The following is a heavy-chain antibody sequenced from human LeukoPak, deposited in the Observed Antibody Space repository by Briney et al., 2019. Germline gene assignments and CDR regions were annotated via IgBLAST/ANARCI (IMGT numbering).Heavy chain of an antibody. V-gene: IGHV1-2*02. CDR1: GYTFTGYY. CDR2: INPNSGGT. J-gene: IGHJ4*02. CDR3: ARALYTRSSWGRVGY. Sequence: ASVKVSCKASGYTFTGYYMHWVRQAPGQGLEWMGWINPNSGGTNYAQKFQGRVTMTRDTSISTAYMELSRLRSDDTAVYYCARALYTRSSWGRVGYWGQGTLVTVSS. D-gene: IGHD6-13*01.